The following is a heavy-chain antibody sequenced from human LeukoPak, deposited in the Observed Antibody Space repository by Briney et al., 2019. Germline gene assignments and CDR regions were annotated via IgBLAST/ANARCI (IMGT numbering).Heavy chain of an antibody. CDR2: IGSSNSYI. V-gene: IGHV3-21*01. Sequence: GGSLRLSCAASGFTFTSYSMNWVRQAPGKGLEWVSSIGSSNSYIYYADSVKGRFTISRDNAKNSLYLQMNSLRAEDTSVYYCGLQLRGYWGQGTLVTVSS. CDR3: GLQLRGY. D-gene: IGHD5-24*01. CDR1: GFTFTSYS. J-gene: IGHJ4*02.